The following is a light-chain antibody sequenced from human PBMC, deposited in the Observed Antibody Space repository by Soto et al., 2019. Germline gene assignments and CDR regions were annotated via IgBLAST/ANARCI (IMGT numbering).Light chain of an antibody. CDR1: SSNIGSNF. CDR2: SNN. Sequence: QLVLTQPPSASGTPGQRVTISCSGSSSNIGSNFVYWYQQLPGTAPKLLLYSNNMRPSGVPDRFSGSKSGTSASLAISGLRSEDEVDYYCAAWDDSLSGPVFGGGTKLTVL. V-gene: IGLV1-47*02. J-gene: IGLJ3*02. CDR3: AAWDDSLSGPV.